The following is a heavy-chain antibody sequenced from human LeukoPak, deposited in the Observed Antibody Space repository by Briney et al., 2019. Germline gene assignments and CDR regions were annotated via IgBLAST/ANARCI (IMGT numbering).Heavy chain of an antibody. V-gene: IGHV6-1*01. Sequence: SQTLPLTCAISGDSVSSGAWNWIRQSPSRGLEWLGRTNYRSKWYNDYAVSVSSRITISPDTSKNQFSLQLSSVTPEDTAIYYCARVTASGSHDYWGQGTLVTVSS. CDR3: ARVTASGSHDY. CDR1: GDSVSSGA. CDR2: TNYRSKWYN. J-gene: IGHJ4*02. D-gene: IGHD3-10*01.